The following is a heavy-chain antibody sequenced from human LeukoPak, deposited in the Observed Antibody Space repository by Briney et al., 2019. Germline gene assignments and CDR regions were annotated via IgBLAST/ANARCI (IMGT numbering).Heavy chain of an antibody. CDR2: TYYSGST. D-gene: IGHD6-19*01. Sequence: SETLSLTCTVSGGSISSYYWSWIRQPPGKGLEWIGYTYYSGSTNYNPSLKSRVTISVDTSKNQFSLKLSSVTAADTAVYYCASSSGWTSFDYWGQGTLVTVSS. J-gene: IGHJ4*02. V-gene: IGHV4-59*01. CDR1: GGSISSYY. CDR3: ASSSGWTSFDY.